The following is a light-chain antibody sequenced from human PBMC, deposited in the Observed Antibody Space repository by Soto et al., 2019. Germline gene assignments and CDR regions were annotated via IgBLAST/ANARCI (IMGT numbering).Light chain of an antibody. CDR1: QSVSSY. J-gene: IGKJ4*01. Sequence: ETVLTQSPATLSLSPGERATLSCRASQSVSSYLAWYQQKPGQAPRLLISDASNRATGIPARFSGSGSGTDFPLTISSLEPEDSAVYYCQQRSNWPLTFGGGTKVEIK. CDR2: DAS. V-gene: IGKV3-11*01. CDR3: QQRSNWPLT.